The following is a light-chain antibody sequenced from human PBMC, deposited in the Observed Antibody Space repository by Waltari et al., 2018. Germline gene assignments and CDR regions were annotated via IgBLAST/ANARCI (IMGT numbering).Light chain of an antibody. J-gene: IGLJ2*01. CDR2: EVS. V-gene: IGLV2-14*01. CDR1: SSDVGGYNY. CDR3: SSYTSSXXLVV. Sequence: QSALTQPASXSGSPGQSITISCTXTSSDVGGYNYVSWYQQHPGKAPKLMIYEVSNRPSGVSXXXSGSKSGNTXSLTISGLQAEDEADYXCSSYTSSXXLVVFGGGTXLTVL.